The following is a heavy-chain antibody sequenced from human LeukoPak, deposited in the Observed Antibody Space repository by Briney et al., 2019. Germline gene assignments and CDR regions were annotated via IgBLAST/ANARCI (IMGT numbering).Heavy chain of an antibody. CDR3: ARGYSSADY. D-gene: IGHD5-18*01. CDR1: GLNVSTNN. CDR2: IYRGGST. V-gene: IGHV3-53*01. Sequence: GGSLRLSCAASGLNVSTNNMNWVRRAPGKGLVWVSVIYRGGSTLNANSVKGRFTISRDSSRNTLFLQMNSLRAEDTAVYYCARGYSSADYWGQGTLVTVSS. J-gene: IGHJ4*02.